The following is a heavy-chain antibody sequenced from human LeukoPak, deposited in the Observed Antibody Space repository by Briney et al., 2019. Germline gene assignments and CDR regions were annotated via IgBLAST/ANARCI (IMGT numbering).Heavy chain of an antibody. Sequence: PSETLSLTCSVSGGSVRSYYWSWIRQPPGKGLEWIGYIYYSGSTYYNPSLKSRVIISLDTSKNHFSLKLSSVTAADTAVYYCARDRGGYSPYSSLLNWFDPWGQGTLVTVSS. CDR1: GGSVRSYY. CDR2: IYYSGST. J-gene: IGHJ5*02. CDR3: ARDRGGYSPYSSLLNWFDP. V-gene: IGHV4-59*02. D-gene: IGHD3-22*01.